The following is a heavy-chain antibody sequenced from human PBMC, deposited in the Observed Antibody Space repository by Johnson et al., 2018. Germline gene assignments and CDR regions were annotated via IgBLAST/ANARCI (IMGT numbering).Heavy chain of an antibody. CDR2: IRNTDNSYAT. CDR1: GFTFSDSA. V-gene: IGHV3-73*02. CDR3: TRRIDVGLPSDFDY. J-gene: IGHJ4*02. Sequence: VQLQESGGGLVQPGGSLTLSCAVSGFTFSDSAMHWVRQASGNGLEWVGRIRNTDNSYATAYAASVRGRFTISRDDSKNTAYLQMNSLKTEDTAVYYCTRRIDVGLPSDFDYWGQGTLVTVSS. D-gene: IGHD2-15*01.